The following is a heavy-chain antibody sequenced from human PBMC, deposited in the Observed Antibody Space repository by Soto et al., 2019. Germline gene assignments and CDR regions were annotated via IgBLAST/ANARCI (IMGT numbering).Heavy chain of an antibody. CDR3: AKDSSGWYYFDY. J-gene: IGHJ4*02. CDR2: ISWNSGSI. V-gene: IGHV3-9*01. CDR1: GFTFDDYA. D-gene: IGHD6-19*01. Sequence: EVQLVESGGGLVQPGRSLRLSCAASGFTFDDYARHWVRQAPGKGLEWVSGISWNSGSIGYADSVKGRFTISRDNAKNSLYLQMNSLRAEDTALYYCAKDSSGWYYFDYWGQGTLVTVSS.